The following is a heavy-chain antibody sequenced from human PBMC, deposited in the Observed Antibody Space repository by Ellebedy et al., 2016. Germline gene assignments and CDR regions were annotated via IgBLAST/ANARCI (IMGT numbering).Heavy chain of an antibody. CDR1: GGSISSSSYY. CDR3: ARVGNYYDSSNYGRGIY. Sequence: SETLSLXXTVSGGSISSSSYYWGWIRQPPGKGLEWIGSIYYSGSTYYNPSLKSRVTISVDTSTNQFSLKLSSMTAADTAVYYCARVGNYYDSSNYGRGIYWGQGTLVTVSS. D-gene: IGHD3-22*01. V-gene: IGHV4-39*07. CDR2: IYYSGST. J-gene: IGHJ4*02.